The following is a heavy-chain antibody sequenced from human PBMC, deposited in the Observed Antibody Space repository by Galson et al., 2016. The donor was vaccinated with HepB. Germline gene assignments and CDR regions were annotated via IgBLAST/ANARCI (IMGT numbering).Heavy chain of an antibody. J-gene: IGHJ6*02. CDR1: GFTFSSYW. Sequence: SLRLSCAASGFTFSSYWMSWVRQAPGKGLEWVAVIWYDGSNKYYADSVKGRFTISRDNSKNTLYLQMNSLRAEDTAVYYCARGSNYFDYYYYGMDGWGQGTTVTVSS. CDR3: ARGSNYFDYYYYGMDG. V-gene: IGHV3-33*08. D-gene: IGHD4-11*01. CDR2: IWYDGSNK.